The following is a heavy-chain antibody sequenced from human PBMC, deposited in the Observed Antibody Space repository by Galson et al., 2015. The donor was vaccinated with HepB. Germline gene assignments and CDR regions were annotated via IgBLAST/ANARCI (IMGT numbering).Heavy chain of an antibody. CDR1: GFSLSTSGMC. Sequence: PALVKPTQTLTLTCTFSGFSLSTSGMCVSWIRQPPGKALEWLALIDWDDDKYYSTSLKTRLTISKDTSKNQVVLTMTNMDPVDTATYYCARARIAAAPGYYMDVWGKGTTVTVSS. CDR3: ARARIAAAPGYYMDV. CDR2: IDWDDDK. J-gene: IGHJ6*03. V-gene: IGHV2-70*01. D-gene: IGHD6-13*01.